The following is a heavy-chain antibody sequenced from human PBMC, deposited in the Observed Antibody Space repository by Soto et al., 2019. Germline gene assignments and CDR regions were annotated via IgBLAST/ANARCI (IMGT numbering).Heavy chain of an antibody. D-gene: IGHD6-6*01. J-gene: IGHJ6*03. CDR3: ARAARPVFGYYYYYYMDV. Sequence: EVQLVESGGGLVQPGGSLRLSCAASGFTVSSNYMSWVRQAPGKGLEWVSVIYSGGSTYYADSVKGRFTISRHNSKNTLYLQMNSLRAEDTAVYYCARAARPVFGYYYYYYMDVWGKGTTVTVSS. CDR2: IYSGGST. CDR1: GFTVSSNY. V-gene: IGHV3-53*04.